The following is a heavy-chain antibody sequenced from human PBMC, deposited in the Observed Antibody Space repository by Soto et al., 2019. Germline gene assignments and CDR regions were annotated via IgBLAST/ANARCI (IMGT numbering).Heavy chain of an antibody. V-gene: IGHV3-23*04. Sequence: EVQLVQSGGGLVQPGGSLRLSCAASRFTFSNYALTWVRQAPGKGLEWVSTISGSGGNTYYADSVRGRFIISRDNPKNTLFLQMNSLRVEDTAVYYCVPGSSGAVGEDRWGQGTLVTVSS. J-gene: IGHJ5*02. CDR1: RFTFSNYA. CDR2: ISGSGGNT. D-gene: IGHD3-16*01. CDR3: VPGSSGAVGEDR.